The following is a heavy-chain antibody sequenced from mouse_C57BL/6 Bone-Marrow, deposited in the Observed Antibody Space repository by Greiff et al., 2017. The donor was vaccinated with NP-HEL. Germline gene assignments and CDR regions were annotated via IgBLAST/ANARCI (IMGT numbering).Heavy chain of an antibody. CDR2: ITHSGET. J-gene: IGHJ3*01. D-gene: IGHD2-2*01. CDR1: GFPITSGYY. CDR3: AGDRDGYAWFAY. V-gene: IGHV12-3*01. Sequence: VQLQESGPGLVKPSHSLFLTCSITGFPITSGYYWIWIRQSPGKPLEWMGYITHSGETFYNPSLQSPISITRETSKIQFFLQLNSVTTEDTAMYYCAGDRDGYAWFAYWGQGTLVTVSA.